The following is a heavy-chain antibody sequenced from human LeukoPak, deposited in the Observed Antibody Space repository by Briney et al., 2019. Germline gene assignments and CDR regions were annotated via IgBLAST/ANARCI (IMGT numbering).Heavy chain of an antibody. J-gene: IGHJ4*02. CDR2: IKQDGSEN. CDR1: GFTFSSYW. D-gene: IGHD4-17*01. V-gene: IGHV3-7*01. Sequence: PGGSLRLSCAASGFTFSSYWMSWVRQAPGKGLEWVANIKQDGSENYYVDSVKGRFTISRDNAKNSLYLQMNSLRAEDTAVYYCARVLTVTNAPIDYWGQGTLVTVSS. CDR3: ARVLTVTNAPIDY.